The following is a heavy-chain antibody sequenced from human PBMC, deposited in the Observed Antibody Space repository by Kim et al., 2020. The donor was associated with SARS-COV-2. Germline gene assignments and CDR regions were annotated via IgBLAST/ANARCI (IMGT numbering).Heavy chain of an antibody. V-gene: IGHV3-23*01. Sequence: RFTISRDNAKNTLYLQMNSLRAEDTAVYYCAKGPPKRGYCTNGVCYKSDYWGQGTLVTVSS. CDR3: AKGPPKRGYCTNGVCYKSDY. J-gene: IGHJ4*02. D-gene: IGHD2-8*01.